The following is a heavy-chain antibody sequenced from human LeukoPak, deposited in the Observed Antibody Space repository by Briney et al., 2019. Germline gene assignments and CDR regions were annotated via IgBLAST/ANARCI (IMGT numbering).Heavy chain of an antibody. V-gene: IGHV3-21*01. CDR2: ISSSSSYI. CDR1: GFTFSSYS. D-gene: IGHD3-3*01. J-gene: IGHJ3*02. Sequence: GGSLRLSCAASGFTFSSYSMNWVRQAPGEGLEWVSSISSSSSYIYYADSVKGRFTISRDNAKNSLYLQMNSLRAEDTAVYYCARASYYDFWSGGAFDIWGQGTMVTVSS. CDR3: ARASYYDFWSGGAFDI.